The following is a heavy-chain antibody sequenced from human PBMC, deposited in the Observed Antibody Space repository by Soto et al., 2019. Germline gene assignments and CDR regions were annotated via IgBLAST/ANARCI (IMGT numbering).Heavy chain of an antibody. D-gene: IGHD3-16*01. CDR1: GFTFSIYA. Sequence: QVQLVGSGGGVVQPGTSLRLSCAASGFTFSIYAMHWVRQAPEKGLEWVAVISSAGTNKNLADSVRGRFSISRDNSNNMLHLQMDNMRVDDTAVYYCVRSNSEAGWGQFDYWGQGTLVTVSS. J-gene: IGHJ4*02. V-gene: IGHV3-30-3*01. CDR2: ISSAGTNK. CDR3: VRSNSEAGWGQFDY.